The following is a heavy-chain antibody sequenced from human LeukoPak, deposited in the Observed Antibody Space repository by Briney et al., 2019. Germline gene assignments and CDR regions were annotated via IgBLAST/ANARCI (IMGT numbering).Heavy chain of an antibody. Sequence: PGRSLRLSCAASGFTFDDYAMHWVRQAPSKGLEWVSGISWNSGSIGYADSVKGRFTISRDNAKNSLYLQMNSLRAEDTALYYCAKDPSSDITMGQNWFDPWGQGTLVTVSS. J-gene: IGHJ5*02. D-gene: IGHD3-10*01. V-gene: IGHV3-9*01. CDR3: AKDPSSDITMGQNWFDP. CDR1: GFTFDDYA. CDR2: ISWNSGSI.